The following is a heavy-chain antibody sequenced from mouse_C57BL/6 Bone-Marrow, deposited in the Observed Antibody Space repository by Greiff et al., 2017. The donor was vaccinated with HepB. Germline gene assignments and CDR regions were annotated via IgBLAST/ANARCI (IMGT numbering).Heavy chain of an antibody. V-gene: IGHV5-6*01. CDR1: GFTFSSYG. CDR2: ISSGGSYT. CDR3: ARPLPYCDY. J-gene: IGHJ2*01. D-gene: IGHD5-5*01. Sequence: EVQVVESGGDLVKPGGSLKLSCAASGFTFSSYGMSWVRQTPDKRLEWVATISSGGSYTYYPDSVKGRFTISRDNAKNTLYLQMSSLKSEDTAMYYCARPLPYCDYWGQGTTLTVSS.